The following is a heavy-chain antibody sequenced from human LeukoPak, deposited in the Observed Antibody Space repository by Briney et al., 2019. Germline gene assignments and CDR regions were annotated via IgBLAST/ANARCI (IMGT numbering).Heavy chain of an antibody. V-gene: IGHV4-39*07. J-gene: IGHJ3*02. CDR2: IYYSGST. CDR3: ARDRGAFDI. CDR1: GGSISSSSYY. Sequence: SETLSLTCTVSGGSISSSSYYWGWIRQPPGKGLEWIGSIYYSGSTYYNPSLKSRVTISVDTSKNQFSLKLSSVTAADTAVYYCARDRGAFDIWGQGTMVTVSS.